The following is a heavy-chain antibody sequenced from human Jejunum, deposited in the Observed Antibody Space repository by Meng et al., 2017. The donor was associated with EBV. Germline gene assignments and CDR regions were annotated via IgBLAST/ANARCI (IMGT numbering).Heavy chain of an antibody. J-gene: IGHJ5*02. CDR1: GDSGTGYNY. D-gene: IGHD5-12*01. V-gene: IGHV4-61*01. CDR3: ARGGGYVYGDS. Sequence: LPRPGPGQYSSYQSLPRLCCAGGDSGTGYNYLSGLRQTPGKGLVWIRTLYYAGKALYKPSLQSRVTISVATSNNQISLKVTSVTAADTAIYYCARGGGYVYGDSWGQGTLVTVSS. CDR2: LYYAGKA.